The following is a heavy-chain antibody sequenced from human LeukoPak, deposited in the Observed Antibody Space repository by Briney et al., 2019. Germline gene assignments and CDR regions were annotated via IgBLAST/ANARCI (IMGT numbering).Heavy chain of an antibody. CDR2: INHSGST. J-gene: IGHJ5*02. V-gene: IGHV4-39*07. CDR1: GGSISSSSYY. Sequence: SETLSLTCSVSGGSISSSSYYWGWIRHPPGKGLEWIGEINHSGSTNYNPSLKSRVTISVDTSKNQFSLKLSSVTAADTAVYYCARRPATVTTTATRSNWFDPWGQGTLVTVSS. CDR3: ARRPATVTTTATRSNWFDP. D-gene: IGHD4-11*01.